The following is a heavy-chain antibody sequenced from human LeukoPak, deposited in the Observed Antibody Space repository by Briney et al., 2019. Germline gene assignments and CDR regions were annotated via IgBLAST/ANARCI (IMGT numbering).Heavy chain of an antibody. J-gene: IGHJ4*02. Sequence: PGRSLRLYCAASGFTFDDYAMHWVRQAPGKGLEWVSDISWNSGSIGYADSVKGRFTISRDNAKNSLYLQMNSLRAEDTALYYCANLAIDYGDSSGFWGQGTLVTVSS. CDR1: GFTFDDYA. D-gene: IGHD4-17*01. CDR3: ANLAIDYGDSSGF. CDR2: ISWNSGSI. V-gene: IGHV3-9*01.